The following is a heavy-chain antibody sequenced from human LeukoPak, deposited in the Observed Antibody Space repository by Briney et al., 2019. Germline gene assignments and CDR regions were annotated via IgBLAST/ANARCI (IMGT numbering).Heavy chain of an antibody. D-gene: IGHD3-9*01. CDR1: GFPFCSCS. Sequence: PGGSLRLSCAASGFPFCSCSMNWLPQAPGKGLEWVSYISSSSSYIYYADSVKGRFTISRHNAKNSLYLQMNSLRAEDTAVYYCARDHDWDYMDVWGKGTTVTVSS. V-gene: IGHV3-21*01. CDR2: ISSSSSYI. CDR3: ARDHDWDYMDV. J-gene: IGHJ6*03.